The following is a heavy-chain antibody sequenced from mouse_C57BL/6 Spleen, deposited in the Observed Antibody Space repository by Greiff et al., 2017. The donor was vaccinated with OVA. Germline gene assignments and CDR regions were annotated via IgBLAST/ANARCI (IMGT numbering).Heavy chain of an antibody. CDR1: GFTFSDYG. Sequence: EVKLVESGGGLVKPGGSLKLSCAASGFTFSDYGMHWVRQAPETGLEWVAYISSGSSTIYYADTVKGRFTISRDNAKNTLFLQMTSLRSEDTAMYYCARTTMITTRYYAMDYWGQGTSVTVSS. J-gene: IGHJ4*01. CDR3: ARTTMITTRYYAMDY. CDR2: ISSGSSTI. D-gene: IGHD2-4*01. V-gene: IGHV5-17*01.